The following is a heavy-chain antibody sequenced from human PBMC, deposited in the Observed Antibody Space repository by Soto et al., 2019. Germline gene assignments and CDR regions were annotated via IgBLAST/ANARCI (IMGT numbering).Heavy chain of an antibody. Sequence: GGSLRLSCAASGFTFSGSAMHWVRQASGKGLEWVGRIRSKAKSYAAVYAASVKGRFTISRDDSKNTAYLQMNSLKTEDTAVYYCTRLGIAAAGTDYWGQGTLVTVSS. J-gene: IGHJ4*02. CDR2: IRSKAKSYAA. D-gene: IGHD6-13*01. CDR3: TRLGIAAAGTDY. V-gene: IGHV3-73*01. CDR1: GFTFSGSA.